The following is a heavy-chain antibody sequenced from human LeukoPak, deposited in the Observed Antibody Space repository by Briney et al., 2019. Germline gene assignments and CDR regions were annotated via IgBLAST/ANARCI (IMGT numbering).Heavy chain of an antibody. Sequence: PSETLSLTCTVSGGSISSYYWSWIRQPPGKGLEWVGRIKSKTDGGTTDYAAPVKGRFTISRDDSKNTLYLQMNSLKTEDTAVYYCTTDMVGAFDIWGQGTMVTVSS. D-gene: IGHD4/OR15-4a*01. CDR2: IKSKTDGGTT. J-gene: IGHJ3*02. V-gene: IGHV3-15*01. CDR3: TTDMVGAFDI. CDR1: GGSISSYY.